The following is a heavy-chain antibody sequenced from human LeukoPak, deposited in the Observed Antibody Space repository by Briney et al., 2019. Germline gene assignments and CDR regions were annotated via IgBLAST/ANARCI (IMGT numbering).Heavy chain of an antibody. CDR3: ARDNGGPDDY. CDR1: GFTFRNYW. Sequence: GGSLRLSCAASGFTFRNYWMSWVRQAPGKGLEWVANIKPDGGVKYYVASVKGRFTISRDNAKSSLYLQMNSLRAEDTAVYYCARDNGGPDDYWGQGTLVTVSS. V-gene: IGHV3-7*01. CDR2: IKPDGGVK. J-gene: IGHJ4*02. D-gene: IGHD3-16*01.